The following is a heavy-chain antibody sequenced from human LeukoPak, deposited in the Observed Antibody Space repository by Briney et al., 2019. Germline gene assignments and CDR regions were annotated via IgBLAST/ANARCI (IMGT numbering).Heavy chain of an antibody. Sequence: SETLSLTCTVSGGSISSYYWSWIRQPAGKGLEWIGRIYTSGSTNYNPSLKSRVTMSVDTSKNQFSLKLSSVTAADTAVYYCARGGAKADSSGYYFSYYYYYMDVWGKGTTVTVSS. CDR2: IYTSGST. D-gene: IGHD3-22*01. CDR3: ARGGAKADSSGYYFSYYYYYMDV. V-gene: IGHV4-4*07. J-gene: IGHJ6*03. CDR1: GGSISSYY.